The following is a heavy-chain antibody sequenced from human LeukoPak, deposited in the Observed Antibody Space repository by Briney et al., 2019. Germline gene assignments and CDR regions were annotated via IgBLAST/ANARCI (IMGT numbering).Heavy chain of an antibody. Sequence: PGGSLRLSCAASGFTFTNAWMSWIRQAPGKGPEWVGRIKSKTDGETKDYAAPVKGRFTIPRDDSKNMLYMEMNSLKTEDTAVYYCTTRTRYCGGDCYPFDYRGQGTLVTVSS. CDR1: GFTFTNAW. D-gene: IGHD2-21*02. J-gene: IGHJ4*02. CDR3: TTRTRYCGGDCYPFDY. CDR2: IKSKTDGETK. V-gene: IGHV3-15*01.